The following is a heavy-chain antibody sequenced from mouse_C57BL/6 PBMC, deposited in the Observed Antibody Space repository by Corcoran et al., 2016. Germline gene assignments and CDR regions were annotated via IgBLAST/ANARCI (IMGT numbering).Heavy chain of an antibody. CDR3: ARQQIYYGNPYAMDY. J-gene: IGHJ4*01. D-gene: IGHD2-1*01. CDR1: GYTFTDYY. V-gene: IGHV1-84*01. CDR2: IYPGSGNT. Sequence: QIQLQLSGPELVKPGASVKISCKASGYTFTDYYINWVKQRPGQGLEWIGWIYPGSGNTKYNEKFKGKATLTVDTSSSTVYMQLSSLTSEDSAVYFCARQQIYYGNPYAMDYWGQGTAVTVSS.